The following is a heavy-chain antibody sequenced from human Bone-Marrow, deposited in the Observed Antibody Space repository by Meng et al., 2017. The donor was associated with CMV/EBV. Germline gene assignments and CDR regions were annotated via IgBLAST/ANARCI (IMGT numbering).Heavy chain of an antibody. CDR2: IYYRGST. Sequence: GSISSGNYYWGWIRQPPGKGLEWIGYIYYRGSTYYNPSLKSRVTISVDTSKNQFSLKLSSVTAADTAVYYCARLLWFGELRFSWFDPWGQGTLVTVSS. J-gene: IGHJ5*02. CDR1: GSISSGNYY. CDR3: ARLLWFGELRFSWFDP. V-gene: IGHV4-30-4*08. D-gene: IGHD3-10*01.